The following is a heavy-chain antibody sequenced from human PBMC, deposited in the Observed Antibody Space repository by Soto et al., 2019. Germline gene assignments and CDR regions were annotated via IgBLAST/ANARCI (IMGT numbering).Heavy chain of an antibody. J-gene: IGHJ6*02. CDR1: GFIFSSYG. D-gene: IGHD1-1*01. V-gene: IGHV3-30*03. Sequence: GWSLRLCCAASGFIFSSYGMEWVRLAPGKGLEWVAATTYDGGIKHYVDSVKGRFTISRDNSKNTLYLQMNSLRVEDTATYYCAGALENPYFYYGLNVWGQGTTVTVSS. CDR2: TTYDGGIK. CDR3: AGALENPYFYYGLNV.